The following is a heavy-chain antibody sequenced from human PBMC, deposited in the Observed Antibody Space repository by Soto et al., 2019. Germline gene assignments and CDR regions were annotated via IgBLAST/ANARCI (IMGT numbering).Heavy chain of an antibody. Sequence: SVKVSCKASGGTFSSYSISWVRQAPGQGREWMGGIIPIFGTANYAQKFQGRVTITADESTSTAYMELSSLRSEDTAVYYCARDGGYSGYEIDYWGQGTLVTVSS. V-gene: IGHV1-69*13. CDR2: IIPIFGTA. J-gene: IGHJ4*02. D-gene: IGHD5-12*01. CDR1: GGTFSSYS. CDR3: ARDGGYSGYEIDY.